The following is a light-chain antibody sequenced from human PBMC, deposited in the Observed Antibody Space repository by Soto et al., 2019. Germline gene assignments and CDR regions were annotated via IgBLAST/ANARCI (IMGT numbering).Light chain of an antibody. Sequence: QSVLTQPASVSGSPGQPITISCTGTISDVGGYNYVSWYQHHPGKAPKLMIYDVSNRPSGVSNRFSGSKSGNTASLTISGLQPEDEADYYCCSYTTSNTRQIVFGTGTKVTVL. CDR1: ISDVGGYNY. V-gene: IGLV2-14*03. J-gene: IGLJ1*01. CDR2: DVS. CDR3: CSYTTSNTRQIV.